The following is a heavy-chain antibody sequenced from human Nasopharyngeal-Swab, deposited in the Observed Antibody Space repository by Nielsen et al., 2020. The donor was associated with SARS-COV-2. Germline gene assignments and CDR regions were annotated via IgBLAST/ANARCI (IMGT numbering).Heavy chain of an antibody. V-gene: IGHV3-11*01. CDR3: ASARDYYGSGSYDY. J-gene: IGHJ4*02. CDR1: GFAFSDYY. Sequence: GGSLRLSCAASGFAFSDYYMSWIRQAPGKGLEWVSYISSSGSTIYYADSVKGRFTISRDNAKNSLYLQMNSLRAEDTAVYYCASARDYYGSGSYDYWGQGTLVTVSS. CDR2: ISSSGSTI. D-gene: IGHD3-10*01.